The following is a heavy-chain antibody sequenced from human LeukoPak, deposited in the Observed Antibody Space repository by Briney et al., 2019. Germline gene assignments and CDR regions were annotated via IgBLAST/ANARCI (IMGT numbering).Heavy chain of an antibody. CDR3: ARTYSYSGSYDFDY. CDR1: GGSISSYY. J-gene: IGHJ4*02. V-gene: IGHV4-59*01. D-gene: IGHD1-26*01. Sequence: PSETLSLTCTVSGGSISSYYWSWIRQPPGKGLEWIGYIYYSGSTNYNPSLTSRVTISVDTSKNQFSLKLSSVTAADTAVYYCARTYSYSGSYDFDYWGQGTLVTVSS. CDR2: IYYSGST.